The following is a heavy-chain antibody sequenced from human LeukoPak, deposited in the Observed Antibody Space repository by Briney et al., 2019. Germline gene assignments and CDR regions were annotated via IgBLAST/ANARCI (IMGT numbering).Heavy chain of an antibody. J-gene: IGHJ5*02. CDR1: GYSFTTHD. CDR2: MNPYSSKS. D-gene: IGHD5-12*01. CDR3: ARESGLTANWLET. Sequence: SVKVSCKASGYSFTTHDINWVRQSTGQGLKWMGWMNPYSSKSGYAQKFQCRVTMTRATSISTVYMELTSLGSDDTAVYYCARESGLTANWLETWGQGTLVIVSS. V-gene: IGHV1-8*01.